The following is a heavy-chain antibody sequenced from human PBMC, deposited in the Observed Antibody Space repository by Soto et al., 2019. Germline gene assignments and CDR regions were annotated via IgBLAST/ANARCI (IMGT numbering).Heavy chain of an antibody. CDR1: GFTFSSYG. Sequence: GGSLRLSCAASGFTFSSYGMSWVRQTPGKGLEWVSTISSSGGATFYTDSVKGRFTISRDNSKNTLYLQMNSLRAEDTAVYYCAKDGALVRGVILDYYYGRDVWGQGTTVTVSS. CDR2: ISSSGGAT. V-gene: IGHV3-23*01. D-gene: IGHD3-10*01. J-gene: IGHJ6*02. CDR3: AKDGALVRGVILDYYYGRDV.